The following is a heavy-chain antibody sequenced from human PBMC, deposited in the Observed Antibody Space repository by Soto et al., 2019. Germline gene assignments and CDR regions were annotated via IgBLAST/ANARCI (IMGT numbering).Heavy chain of an antibody. V-gene: IGHV3-21*01. Sequence: PGGSLRLSCAASGFTFSSYSMNWVRQAPGKGLEWVSSISSSSSYIYYADSVKGRFTISRDNAKNSLYLQMNSLRAEDTAVYYCARGLGAAAISGGVWGQGTTVTVSS. CDR3: ARGLGAAAISGGV. CDR1: GFTFSSYS. D-gene: IGHD6-13*01. J-gene: IGHJ6*02. CDR2: ISSSSSYI.